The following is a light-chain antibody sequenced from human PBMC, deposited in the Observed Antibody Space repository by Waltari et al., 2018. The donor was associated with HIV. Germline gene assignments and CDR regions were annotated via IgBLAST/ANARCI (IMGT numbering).Light chain of an antibody. Sequence: QSALTQPPSASGTPGQRVTISCSGSSSNIGRNYVYWYLQLPGTAPKLLIYRNNQRPAGVPDRFSGSKSGTSASLAISGLRSEEEADYYCASWDDSLSVVFGGGTKLTVL. V-gene: IGLV1-47*01. CDR2: RNN. CDR1: SSNIGRNY. CDR3: ASWDDSLSVV. J-gene: IGLJ2*01.